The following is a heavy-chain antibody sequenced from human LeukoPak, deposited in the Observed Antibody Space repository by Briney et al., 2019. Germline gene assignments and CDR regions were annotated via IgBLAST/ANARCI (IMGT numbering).Heavy chain of an antibody. D-gene: IGHD3-22*01. Sequence: ASVKVSCKASGYTFTSYGISWVRQAPGQGLEWTGWISAYNGNTNYAQKLQGRITMTTDTSTSTAYMDLRSLRSDDTAVYYCARDYYDSSGYLRDYWGQGTLVTVSS. CDR3: ARDYYDSSGYLRDY. J-gene: IGHJ4*02. CDR1: GYTFTSYG. CDR2: ISAYNGNT. V-gene: IGHV1-18*01.